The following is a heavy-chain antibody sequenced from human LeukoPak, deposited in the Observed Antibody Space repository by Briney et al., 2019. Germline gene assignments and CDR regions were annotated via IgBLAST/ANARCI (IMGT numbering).Heavy chain of an antibody. D-gene: IGHD3-3*01. CDR3: VRAPLDFWSGYYIRGYYFDY. CDR1: GFSLRDYW. V-gene: IGHV3-7*01. J-gene: IGHJ4*02. Sequence: GGSLRLSCVASGFSLRDYWMTWARQAPGKGLEWVANIKEDGSETYYVDSVRGRFTISRDNAKNSLYLQMNSLRAEDTSVYYCVRAPLDFWSGYYIRGYYFDYWGQGTLVTVSS. CDR2: IKEDGSET.